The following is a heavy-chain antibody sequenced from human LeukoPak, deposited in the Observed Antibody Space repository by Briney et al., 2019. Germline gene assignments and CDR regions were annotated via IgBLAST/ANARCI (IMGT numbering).Heavy chain of an antibody. CDR2: INTSGGST. CDR3: ARDAFLSGSLSPIDY. V-gene: IGHV1-46*01. CDR1: GYIFTNYY. D-gene: IGHD5-12*01. Sequence: ASVKVSCKASGYIFTNYYIHWVRQAPGQGLEWMGIINTSGGSTSSAQKFQGRVTMTRDTSTSTAYMELSSLRSEDTALYYCARDAFLSGSLSPIDYWGQGTLVTVSS. J-gene: IGHJ4*02.